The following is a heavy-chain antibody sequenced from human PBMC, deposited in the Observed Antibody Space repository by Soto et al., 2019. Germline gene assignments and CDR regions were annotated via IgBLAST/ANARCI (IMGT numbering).Heavy chain of an antibody. CDR3: ARGMRYGDRDYYYYYGMDV. D-gene: IGHD4-17*01. V-gene: IGHV1-69*13. CDR2: IIPIFGTA. CDR1: GYTFTSYG. J-gene: IGHJ6*02. Sequence: ASVKVSCKASGYTFTSYGISWVRQAPGQGLEWMGGIIPIFGTANYAQKFQGRVTITADESTSTAYMELSSLRSEDTAVYYCARGMRYGDRDYYYYYGMDVWGQGTTVTVSS.